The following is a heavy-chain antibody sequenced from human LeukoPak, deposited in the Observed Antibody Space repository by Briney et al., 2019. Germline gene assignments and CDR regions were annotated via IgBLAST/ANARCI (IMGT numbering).Heavy chain of an antibody. D-gene: IGHD2-2*01. J-gene: IGHJ1*01. CDR2: ISTSGDTT. V-gene: IGHV3-23*01. CDR3: AKDHQYCYFSSCLAQH. CDR1: EFTFSSYA. Sequence: GGSLRLSCAASEFTFSSYAMSWVRQAPGKGLEWVSAISTSGDTTFYADSVKGRFTISRDNSRNTLYLQMNSLRAEDTAVYYCAKDHQYCYFSSCLAQHWGQGTLVTVSS.